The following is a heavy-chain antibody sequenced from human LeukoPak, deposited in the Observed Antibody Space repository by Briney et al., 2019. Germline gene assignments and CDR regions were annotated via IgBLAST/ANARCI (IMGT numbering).Heavy chain of an antibody. V-gene: IGHV4-61*08. CDR3: ARFTPTDYGDEGCFDY. Sequence: NPSQTLSLTCTVSGGSISSGGYYWIWIRQPPGKGLEWIGYIYYSGSTNYNPSLKSRVTISVDTSKNQFSLKLSSVTAADTAVYYCARFTPTDYGDEGCFDYWGQGTLVTVSS. J-gene: IGHJ4*02. D-gene: IGHD4-17*01. CDR1: GGSISSGGYY. CDR2: IYYSGST.